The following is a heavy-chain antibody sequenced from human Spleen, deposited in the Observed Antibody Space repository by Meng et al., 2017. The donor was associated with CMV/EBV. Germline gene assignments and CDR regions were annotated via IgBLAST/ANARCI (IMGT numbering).Heavy chain of an antibody. D-gene: IGHD3-10*01. CDR3: AKGPGLFRGGEYYFDY. J-gene: IGHJ4*02. V-gene: IGHV3-30*04. CDR1: GFTFTTFS. CDR2: ISYDGNDK. Sequence: GGSLRLSCAASGFTFTTFSVHWVRQAPGKGLEWVADISYDGNDKYYADSVKGRFTISRDNSRNTLYLQMNSLRAEDTAVYYCAKGPGLFRGGEYYFDYWGQGTLVTVSS.